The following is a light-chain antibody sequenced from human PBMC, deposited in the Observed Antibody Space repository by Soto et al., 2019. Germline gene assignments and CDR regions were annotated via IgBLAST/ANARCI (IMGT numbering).Light chain of an antibody. Sequence: DTQMTQSPSSLSASVGDRVTITCQARQDMNNYLNWYQQKPGKAPKLLIYDASTLEAGVPTRFSGSRSGTHFSFTISRLQPEDIATYSWQQSDDLPLPFGGGNKVGIK. CDR2: DAS. CDR3: QQSDDLPLP. CDR1: QDMNNY. V-gene: IGKV1-33*01. J-gene: IGKJ4*01.